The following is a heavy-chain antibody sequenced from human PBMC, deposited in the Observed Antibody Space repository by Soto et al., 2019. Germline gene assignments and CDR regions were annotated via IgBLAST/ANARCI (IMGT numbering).Heavy chain of an antibody. J-gene: IGHJ4*02. CDR1: GFNFRLYP. CDR3: AKAHTFRFSYCTGGDY. D-gene: IGHD1-1*01. CDR2: ISGSGGST. V-gene: IGHV3-23*01. Sequence: EVQLLESGGGLVQPGGSLRLSCGASGFNFRLYPMAWVRQAPGKGLEWVSSISGSGGSTFYADSVKGRFTISRDNSKNTLYLQMDTLRAGDSAVYYCAKAHTFRFSYCTGGDYWGQGTLVTVSS.